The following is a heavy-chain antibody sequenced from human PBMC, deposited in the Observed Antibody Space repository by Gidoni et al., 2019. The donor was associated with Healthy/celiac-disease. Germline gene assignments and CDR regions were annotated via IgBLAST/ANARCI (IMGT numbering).Heavy chain of an antibody. Sequence: CPVSGGSISSGGYSWCWIRQPPGKGLEWIRYIYHSGSTYYNPSLKSRVTISVDRSKNQFSLKLSSVTAAETAVYYCARAEYSDYYYYGMDVWGQGTTVTVS. V-gene: IGHV4-30-2*01. CDR1: GGSISSGGYS. J-gene: IGHJ6*02. CDR3: ARAEYSDYYYYGMDV. D-gene: IGHD4-4*01. CDR2: IYHSGST.